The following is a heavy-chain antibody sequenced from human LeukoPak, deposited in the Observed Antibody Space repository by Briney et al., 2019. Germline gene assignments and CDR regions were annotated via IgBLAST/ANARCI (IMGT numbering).Heavy chain of an antibody. V-gene: IGHV4-34*01. J-gene: IGHJ6*02. Sequence: PSETLSLTCAVYGGSFSGYYWSWIRQLPGKGLEWIGEINHSGSTNYNPSLKSRVTISVDTSKNQFSLKLSSVTAADTAVYYCARDGKISPYSGMDVWGQGTTVTVSS. D-gene: IGHD1-26*01. CDR2: INHSGST. CDR1: GGSFSGYY. CDR3: ARDGKISPYSGMDV.